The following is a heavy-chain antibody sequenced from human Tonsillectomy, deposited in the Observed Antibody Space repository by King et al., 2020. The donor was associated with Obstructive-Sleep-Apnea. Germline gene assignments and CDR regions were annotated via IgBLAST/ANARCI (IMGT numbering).Heavy chain of an antibody. CDR1: GFTFDDYA. CDR2: ISWNSGSI. Sequence: DVQLVESGGGLVQPGRSLRLSCAASGFTFDDYAMHWVRQAPGKGLEWVSGISWNSGSIGYADSLKGRFTISRDNAKNSLYLQMNSLRAEDTALYYCAKVSATGNYFDYWGQGTLVTVSS. D-gene: IGHD1-14*01. J-gene: IGHJ4*02. CDR3: AKVSATGNYFDY. V-gene: IGHV3-9*01.